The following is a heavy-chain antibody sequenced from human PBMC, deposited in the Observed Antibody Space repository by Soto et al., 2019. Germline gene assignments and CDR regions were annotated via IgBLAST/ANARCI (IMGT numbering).Heavy chain of an antibody. V-gene: IGHV3-74*01. J-gene: IGHJ3*02. CDR1: GFTFSLSW. CDR3: ARELENCGGEGSSAFDI. Sequence: EAQLEESGGGLVQPGGSLRLSCAASGFTFSLSWMHWVRQGPGNRPVWVSRINSDGSITTYADSVKGRFTIYRDNAKKTLYLQMYSLTAADTAVYYCARELENCGGEGSSAFDIWGQGTMVTVSS. CDR2: INSDGSIT. D-gene: IGHD2-21*01.